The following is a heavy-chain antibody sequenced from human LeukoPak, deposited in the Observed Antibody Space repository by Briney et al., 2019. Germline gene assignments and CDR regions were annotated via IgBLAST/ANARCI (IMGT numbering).Heavy chain of an antibody. D-gene: IGHD3-9*01. CDR2: IYGGVTATT. Sequence: GGSLRLSCVASGFTFSKYTMSWVRQAPGKGLEWVSGIYGGVTATTFYAESVKGRFTISRDNSKNTLYLQMNSLRDEDTAVYYCAKDLISYDILTGLGDWGQGTLVTVSS. V-gene: IGHV3-23*03. CDR1: GFTFSKYT. CDR3: AKDLISYDILTGLGD. J-gene: IGHJ4*02.